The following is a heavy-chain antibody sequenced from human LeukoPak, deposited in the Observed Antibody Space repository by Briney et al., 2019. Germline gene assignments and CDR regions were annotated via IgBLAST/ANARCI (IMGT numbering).Heavy chain of an antibody. V-gene: IGHV4-30-4*08. J-gene: IGHJ4*02. D-gene: IGHD4-17*01. CDR2: IYYSGST. CDR3: ASTINNDYGDYGRFDY. Sequence: SQTLSLTCTVSGGSISSGDYYWSWIRQSPGKGLEWIGYIYYSGSTYYNPSLKSRVTISVDTSKNQFSLKLSSVTAADTAVYYCASTINNDYGDYGRFDYWGQGTLVTVSS. CDR1: GGSISSGDYY.